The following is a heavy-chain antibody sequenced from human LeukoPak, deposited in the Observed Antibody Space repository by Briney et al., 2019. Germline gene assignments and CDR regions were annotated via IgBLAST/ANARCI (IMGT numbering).Heavy chain of an antibody. D-gene: IGHD6-13*01. CDR1: GGSISTYY. CDR3: ARGGVAAAGPLFDY. CDR2: IYYSGST. Sequence: SETLSLTCTVSGGSISTYYWSWIRQPPGEGLEWIGYIYYSGSTNYNPSLKSRVTISVDTSKNQFSLKLSSVTAADTAVYYCARGGVAAAGPLFDYWGQGTLVTVSS. V-gene: IGHV4-59*12. J-gene: IGHJ4*02.